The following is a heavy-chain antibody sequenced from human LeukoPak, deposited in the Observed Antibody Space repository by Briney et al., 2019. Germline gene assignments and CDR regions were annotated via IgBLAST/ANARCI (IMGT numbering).Heavy chain of an antibody. CDR1: GGSFNGYY. D-gene: IGHD2-15*01. V-gene: IGHV4-34*01. Sequence: KPSETLSLTCAVYGGSFNGYYWGWIRQSPGEGLEWIGEINDSGVTNCNPSLESRVVLSVDTSKNQFSLRLRSVTAADTAVYYCARRLVDSGASQVSDHWGQGTLVTVSS. CDR3: ARRLVDSGASQVSDH. CDR2: INDSGVT. J-gene: IGHJ4*02.